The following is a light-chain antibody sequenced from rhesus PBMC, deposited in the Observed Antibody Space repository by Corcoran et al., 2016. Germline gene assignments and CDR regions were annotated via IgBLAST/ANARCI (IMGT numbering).Light chain of an antibody. V-gene: IGKV1-22*01. CDR2: KAS. J-gene: IGKJ4*01. CDR1: LSISSC. Sequence: DIQMTQSPSSLSASVGDTVTITCRASLSISSCLDWYQHNPGKAPKLLLNKASSLQSGVPSRFRGSGAGTDFTLTISSLQPEDFATYYCLQYSSSPLTFGGGTKVEIK. CDR3: LQYSSSPLT.